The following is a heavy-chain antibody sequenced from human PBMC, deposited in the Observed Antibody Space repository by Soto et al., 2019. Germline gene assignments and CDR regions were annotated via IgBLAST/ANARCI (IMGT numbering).Heavy chain of an antibody. CDR2: IWYDGSNK. Sequence: QVQLVESGGGVVQPGRSLRLSCAASGFTFSSYGMHWVRQAPGKGLEWVAVIWYDGSNKYYADSVKGRFTISRDNSKHTLYLQMNSLRAEDKAVYYCARAPLYSSSSVYYYYGMDVWGQGTTVTVSS. J-gene: IGHJ6*02. D-gene: IGHD6-6*01. V-gene: IGHV3-33*01. CDR3: ARAPLYSSSSVYYYYGMDV. CDR1: GFTFSSYG.